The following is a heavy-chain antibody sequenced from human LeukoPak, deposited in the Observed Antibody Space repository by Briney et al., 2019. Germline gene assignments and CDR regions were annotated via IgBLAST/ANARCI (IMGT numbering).Heavy chain of an antibody. J-gene: IGHJ4*02. CDR3: ARDGLTLTTLDY. D-gene: IGHD4-17*01. CDR1: GFSVSSND. CDR2: IYTGGST. V-gene: IGHV3-66*01. Sequence: GGSLRLSCAASGFSVSSNDMSWVRQAPGKGLEWVSVIYTGGSTYYGDSVKGRFTISRDNAKNTLYLQMNSLRAEDTAVYYRARDGLTLTTLDYWGQGNLVTVSS.